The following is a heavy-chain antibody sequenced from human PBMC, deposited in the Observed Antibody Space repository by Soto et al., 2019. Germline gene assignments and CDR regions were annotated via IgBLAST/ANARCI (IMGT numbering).Heavy chain of an antibody. CDR1: GGSISSYY. D-gene: IGHD6-6*01. CDR2: IYYSGST. J-gene: IGHJ4*02. V-gene: IGHV4-59*01. Sequence: QVQLQESGPGLVKPSETLYLTCTVSGGSISSYYWSWIRQPPGKGLEWIGYIYYSGSTNYNPSLKSRVTISVDTSKNQFSLKLSSVTAADTAVYYCARDTGRYSSSAAFDYWGQGTLVTVSS. CDR3: ARDTGRYSSSAAFDY.